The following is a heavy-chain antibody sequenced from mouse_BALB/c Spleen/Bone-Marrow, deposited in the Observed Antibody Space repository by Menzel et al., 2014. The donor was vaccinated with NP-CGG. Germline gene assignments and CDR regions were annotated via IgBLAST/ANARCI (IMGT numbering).Heavy chain of an antibody. CDR3: ARRYGSLWYLDV. D-gene: IGHD1-1*01. CDR2: INPSSGYT. V-gene: IGHV1-7*01. Sequence: VKLVESGAELAKPGASVKMSCKASGYTFTDYWMHWVKQRPGQGLEWIGYINPSSGYTEYTQKFKDKATLTADKSSSTAYMQRNILTSEDSAVYYCARRYGSLWYLDVWGAGTTVTVSS. J-gene: IGHJ1*01. CDR1: GYTFTDYW.